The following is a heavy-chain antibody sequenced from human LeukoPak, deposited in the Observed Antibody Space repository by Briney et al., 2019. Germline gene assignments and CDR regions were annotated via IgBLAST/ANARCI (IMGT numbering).Heavy chain of an antibody. CDR2: INGDGSAT. CDR3: VKGPRPDITVAHTVEN. V-gene: IGHV3-74*01. J-gene: IGHJ4*02. CDR1: GFTFSGHW. Sequence: GGSLRLSCAASGFTFSGHWMYWLRQAPGKGLAWVSRINGDGSATNYAGSVKGRFTISRDNSKSSLYLQMNTVRAEDTAVYYCVKGPRPDITVAHTVENWGQGTLVTVSS. D-gene: IGHD6-19*01.